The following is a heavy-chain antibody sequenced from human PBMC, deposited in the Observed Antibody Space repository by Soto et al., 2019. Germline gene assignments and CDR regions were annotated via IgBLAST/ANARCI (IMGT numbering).Heavy chain of an antibody. D-gene: IGHD2-21*02. CDR2: ISSSSSTI. V-gene: IGHV3-48*01. J-gene: IGHJ4*02. Sequence: LRISCAASGFTLSSYSMNWVRQAAGKGLEWVSYISSSSSTIYYADSVKGRFTISRDNAKNSLYLQMNSLRAEDTAVYYCARERDYYFDYWGQGTLVTVSS. CDR1: GFTLSSYS. CDR3: ARERDYYFDY.